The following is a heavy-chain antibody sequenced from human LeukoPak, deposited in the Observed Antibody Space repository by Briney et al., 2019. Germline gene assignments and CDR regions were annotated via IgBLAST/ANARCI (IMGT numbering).Heavy chain of an antibody. D-gene: IGHD5-12*01. J-gene: IGHJ4*02. CDR2: IYYSGST. V-gene: IGHV4-61*08. CDR3: ARAINSGYYSVDYFDY. CDR1: GGSISSGAYY. Sequence: SQTLSLTCSVSGGSISSGAYYWSWIRQPPGKGLEWIGYIYYSGSTYYNPSLKSRVTISMDTSKKQFSLKLSSVTAADTAVYYCARAINSGYYSVDYFDYWGQGTLVTVSS.